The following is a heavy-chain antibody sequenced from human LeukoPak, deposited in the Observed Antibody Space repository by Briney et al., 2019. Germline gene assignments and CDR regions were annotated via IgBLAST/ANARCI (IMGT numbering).Heavy chain of an antibody. CDR3: AKGTGDTGYYFDY. D-gene: IGHD7-27*01. CDR1: GFTFSDYA. V-gene: IGHV3-23*01. J-gene: IGHJ4*02. Sequence: PGGSQRLSCAASGFTFSDYAMNWVRQAPGKGLEWVSGIRVGGELYYADSVKGRFTISRDNSENTLFLQMSGLRAEDTAVYHCAKGTGDTGYYFDYWGQGTLVTVSS. CDR2: IRVGGEL.